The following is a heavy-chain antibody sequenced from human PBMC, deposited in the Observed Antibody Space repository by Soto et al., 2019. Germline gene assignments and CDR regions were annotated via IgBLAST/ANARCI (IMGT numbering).Heavy chain of an antibody. J-gene: IGHJ4*02. D-gene: IGHD3-10*01. V-gene: IGHV1-46*01. CDR2: INPSTGTT. CDR3: ARASWDRLRGVKEFDY. CDR1: GYTFTNDY. Sequence: QVQLVQSGAEVKKPGASVKVSCKASGYTFTNDYMHWVRQAPGQGLEWMGIINPSTGTTSYAQKFQGRVTMTRDTSTSTVPMELSSLRSDDTVVYYCARASWDRLRGVKEFDYWGQGTLVTVSS.